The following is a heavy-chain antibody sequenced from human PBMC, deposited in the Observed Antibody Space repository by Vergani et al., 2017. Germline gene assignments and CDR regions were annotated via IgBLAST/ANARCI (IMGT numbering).Heavy chain of an antibody. J-gene: IGHJ6*03. CDR3: ARMAIFGVVMIPSNYYYMDV. V-gene: IGHV4-34*01. Sequence: QVQLQQWGAGLLKPSETLSLTCAVYGGSFSGYYWSWIRQPPGQGLEWVGEINHSGSTNSNPSLKSQVTISVETSKNQFSLTLSSVTAAEPAVYYCARMAIFGVVMIPSNYYYMDVWGKGTTVTVSS. CDR1: GGSFSGYY. CDR2: INHSGST. D-gene: IGHD3-3*01.